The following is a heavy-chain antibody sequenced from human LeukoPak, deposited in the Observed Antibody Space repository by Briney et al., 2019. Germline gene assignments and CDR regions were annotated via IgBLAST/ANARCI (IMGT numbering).Heavy chain of an antibody. V-gene: IGHV3-30*02. CDR3: AKDSIYGGWGNAFDI. CDR1: GFTFSSYG. D-gene: IGHD3-16*01. CDR2: LRYDGNNK. J-gene: IGHJ3*02. Sequence: GGSLRLSCAASGFTFSSYGMHWVRQAPGKGLEWVAFLRYDGNNKFYTDSVKGRFTISRDNSKNMLYLQMNSLRVEDAAVYYCAKDSIYGGWGNAFDIWGQGTMVTVSS.